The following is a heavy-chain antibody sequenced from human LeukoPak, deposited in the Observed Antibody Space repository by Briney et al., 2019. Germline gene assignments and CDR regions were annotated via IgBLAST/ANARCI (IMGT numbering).Heavy chain of an antibody. CDR1: GFTFSSYS. CDR3: AKDLLSAYSSSSGGDY. J-gene: IGHJ4*02. Sequence: SGGSLRLSCAASGFTFSSYSMNWVRQAPGKGLEWVSSISSSSSYIYYADSVKGRFTISRDNSKNTLYLQMNSLRAEDTAVYYCAKDLLSAYSSSSGGDYWGQGTLVTVSS. V-gene: IGHV3-21*04. D-gene: IGHD6-6*01. CDR2: ISSSSSYI.